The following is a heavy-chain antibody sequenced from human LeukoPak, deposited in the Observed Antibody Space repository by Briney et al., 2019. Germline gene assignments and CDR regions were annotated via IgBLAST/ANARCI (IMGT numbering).Heavy chain of an antibody. CDR3: TTDRYYDSSGYYYYFDY. V-gene: IGHV3-15*01. CDR2: IKSKTDGGTT. J-gene: IGHJ4*02. CDR1: GFTFSNAW. D-gene: IGHD3-22*01. Sequence: PGGSLRLSCAASGFTFSNAWMSWVRQAPGKGLEWVGRIKSKTDGGTTDYAAPVKGRFTISRDDSKNTLYLQMNSLKTEDTAVYYCTTDRYYDSSGYYYYFDYWGQGTLVTVSS.